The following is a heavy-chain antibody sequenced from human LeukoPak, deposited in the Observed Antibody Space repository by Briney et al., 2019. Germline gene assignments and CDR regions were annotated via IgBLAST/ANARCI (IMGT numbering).Heavy chain of an antibody. V-gene: IGHV3-23*01. Sequence: GGSLRLSCAASGFTFSSYAMSWVRQAPGKGLEWVSAISGSGGSTYYADSVKGRFTISGDNSKNTLYLQMNSLRAEDTAVYYCAKGPYYDLWSGYYQYYFDYWGQGTLVTVSS. D-gene: IGHD3-3*01. J-gene: IGHJ4*02. CDR3: AKGPYYDLWSGYYQYYFDY. CDR1: GFTFSSYA. CDR2: ISGSGGST.